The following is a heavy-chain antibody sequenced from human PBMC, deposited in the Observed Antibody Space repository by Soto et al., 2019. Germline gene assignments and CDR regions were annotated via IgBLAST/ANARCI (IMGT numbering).Heavy chain of an antibody. CDR3: SWSCSGGSCYPYYFDY. D-gene: IGHD2-15*01. Sequence: SETLSLTCAVYGGSFSGYYWSWIRQPPGKGLEWIGEINHSGSTNYNPSLKSRVTISVGTSKNQFSLKLSSVTAADTAVYYCSWSCSGGSCYPYYFDYWGQGTLVTVSS. J-gene: IGHJ4*02. CDR2: INHSGST. V-gene: IGHV4-34*01. CDR1: GGSFSGYY.